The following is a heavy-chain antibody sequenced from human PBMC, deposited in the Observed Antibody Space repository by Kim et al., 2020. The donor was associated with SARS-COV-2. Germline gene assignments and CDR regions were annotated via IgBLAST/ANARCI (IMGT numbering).Heavy chain of an antibody. V-gene: IGHV3-15*03. D-gene: IGHD2-15*01. CDR1: GFRFDIAW. CDR2: IKSQGNGGTT. J-gene: IGHJ5*02. CDR3: TRDMGPLNWFAR. Sequence: GGSLRLSCAASGFRFDIAWMSWVRQAPGKGPEWVSRIKSQGNGGTTEYPASVKGRFTISRDDSESMIYLQMDSLKTEDTAVYYCTRDMGPLNWFARWGQGTLVTVSS.